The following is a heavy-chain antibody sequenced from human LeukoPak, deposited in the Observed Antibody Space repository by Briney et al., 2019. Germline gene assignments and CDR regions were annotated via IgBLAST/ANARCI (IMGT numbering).Heavy chain of an antibody. CDR1: GGSISSYY. CDR2: IYTSGST. CDR3: ASSIAVTGWFDP. J-gene: IGHJ5*02. Sequence: SETLSLTCTVSGGSISSYYWSWIRQPAGKGLEWIGRIYTSGSTNYNPSLKSRVTISVDTSKNQFSLKLSSVTAADTAVYYCASSIAVTGWFDPWGQGTLVTVSS. V-gene: IGHV4-4*07. D-gene: IGHD6-19*01.